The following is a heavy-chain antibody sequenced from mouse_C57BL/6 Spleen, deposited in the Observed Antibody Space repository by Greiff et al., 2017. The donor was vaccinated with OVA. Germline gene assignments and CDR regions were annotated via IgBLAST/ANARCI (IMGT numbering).Heavy chain of an antibody. J-gene: IGHJ2*01. CDR2: ISSGGSYT. CDR3: ARHEATGSYYFDY. D-gene: IGHD3-2*02. V-gene: IGHV5-6*01. Sequence: EVKVVESGGDLVKPGGSLKLSCAASGFTFSSYGMSWVRETPDKRLEWVATISSGGSYTYYPDSVKGRFTISRDNAKNTLYLQMSSLKSEDTAMYYCARHEATGSYYFDYWGQGTTLTVSS. CDR1: GFTFSSYG.